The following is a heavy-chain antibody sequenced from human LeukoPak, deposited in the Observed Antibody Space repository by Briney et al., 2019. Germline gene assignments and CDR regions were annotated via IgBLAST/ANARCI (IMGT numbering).Heavy chain of an antibody. CDR1: GFIFSTYA. Sequence: GSLRLSCAASGFIFSTYAMSWVRQAPGKGLEWVSAISSNGGITYYADSVKGRFTISRDNSKNTLFLQANSLRAEDTAVYYCAKDWSSGVSGYLISFDFWGQGTLVTVSS. V-gene: IGHV3-23*01. CDR3: AKDWSSGVSGYLISFDF. J-gene: IGHJ4*02. CDR2: ISSNGGIT. D-gene: IGHD3-22*01.